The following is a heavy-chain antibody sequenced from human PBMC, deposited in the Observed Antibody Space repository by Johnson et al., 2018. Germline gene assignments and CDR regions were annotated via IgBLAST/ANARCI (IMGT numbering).Heavy chain of an antibody. CDR2: IKQDGSEK. CDR1: GFTFSSYW. J-gene: IGHJ3*02. D-gene: IGHD3-3*01. V-gene: IGHV3-7*01. Sequence: EVQLVESGGGLVQPGGSLRLSCAASGFTFSSYWMSWVRQAPGKGLEWVANIKQDGSEKYYVDSVKGRFTISRANAKNSLYLQMNSLRAEDTAVYYCAREQASPYDFWSGYHDAFDIWGQGTMVTVSS. CDR3: AREQASPYDFWSGYHDAFDI.